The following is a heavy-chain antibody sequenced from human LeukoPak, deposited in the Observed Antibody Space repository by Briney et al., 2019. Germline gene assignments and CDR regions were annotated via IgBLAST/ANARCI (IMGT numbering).Heavy chain of an antibody. V-gene: IGHV4-59*01. Sequence: SETLSLTCTVSGGSISSYYWSWIRQPPGKGLEWIGDIYYSGSTNYNPSLKSRVTISVDTSKNQFSLKLSSVTAADTAVFYCARLADFWXGFGYWGQGTLVTXSS. J-gene: IGHJ4*02. D-gene: IGHD3-3*01. CDR2: IYYSGST. CDR1: GGSISSYY. CDR3: ARLADFWXGFGY.